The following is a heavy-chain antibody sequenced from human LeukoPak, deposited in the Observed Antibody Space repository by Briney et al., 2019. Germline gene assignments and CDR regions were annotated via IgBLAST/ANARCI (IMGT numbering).Heavy chain of an antibody. V-gene: IGHV1-24*01. CDR3: ITDLAIAAAGTYTSIDY. CDR1: GHTLTGLS. Sequence: ASVKVSCKVSGHTLTGLSMHWVRQAPGKGLEWMGGFDPEEGETTYAQKFQGRVTMTADTSTDTAYMDLSSLRSEDTAVYYCITDLAIAAAGTYTSIDYWGQGTQVTVSS. D-gene: IGHD6-13*01. J-gene: IGHJ4*02. CDR2: FDPEEGET.